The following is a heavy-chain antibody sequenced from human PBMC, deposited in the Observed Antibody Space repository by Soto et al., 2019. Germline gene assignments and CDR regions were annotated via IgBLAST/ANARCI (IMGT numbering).Heavy chain of an antibody. CDR2: INNSGGST. J-gene: IGHJ4*02. Sequence: GGSLRLSCAASGFTFSSYAMSWVRQAPGKGLEWVSTINNSGGSTYYADSVKGHFTISRDNSKNTLYLQMNSLRAEDTDVFYCVKAARDFGDSRVDYWGQGTLVTVSS. CDR3: VKAARDFGDSRVDY. V-gene: IGHV3-23*01. CDR1: GFTFSSYA. D-gene: IGHD4-17*01.